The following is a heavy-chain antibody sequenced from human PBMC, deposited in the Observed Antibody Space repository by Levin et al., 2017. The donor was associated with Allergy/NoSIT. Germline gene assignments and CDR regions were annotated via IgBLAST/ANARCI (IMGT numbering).Heavy chain of an antibody. Sequence: ASVKVSCAASGFTFSSYAMSWVRQAPGKGLEWVSAISGSGGSTYYADSVKGRFTISRDNSKNTLYLQMNSLRAEDTAVYYCAKDPVVRGVISPALQGMRWPIEGMDVWGQGTTVTVSS. CDR2: ISGSGGST. CDR3: AKDPVVRGVISPALQGMRWPIEGMDV. V-gene: IGHV3-23*01. J-gene: IGHJ6*02. D-gene: IGHD3-10*01. CDR1: GFTFSSYA.